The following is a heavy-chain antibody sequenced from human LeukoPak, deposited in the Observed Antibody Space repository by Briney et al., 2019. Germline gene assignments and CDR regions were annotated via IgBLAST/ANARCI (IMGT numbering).Heavy chain of an antibody. Sequence: SETLSLTCTVSSGSISTSNYYWGWIRQPPGKGLEWIGNIYYSRSTYYNPSLKSRVTISLDTSKNQFSLKLSSVTAADTAVYYCARGSPTYYDFWSGYSGGDAFDIWGQGTMVTVSS. CDR1: SGSISTSNYY. V-gene: IGHV4-39*07. CDR2: IYYSRST. CDR3: ARGSPTYYDFWSGYSGGDAFDI. J-gene: IGHJ3*02. D-gene: IGHD3-3*01.